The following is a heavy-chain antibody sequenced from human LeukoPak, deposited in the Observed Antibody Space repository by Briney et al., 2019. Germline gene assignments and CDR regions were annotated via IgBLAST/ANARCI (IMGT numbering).Heavy chain of an antibody. D-gene: IGHD6-13*01. CDR1: GFTFDDYA. J-gene: IGHJ4*02. V-gene: IGHV3-9*01. Sequence: PGGSLRLSCAASGFTFDDYAMHSVRQAPGKGLEWVSGISWNSGSIGYADSVKCRFTISRDNAKNSLYLHMNSLRSEDTTVHYCARDLMGIAYRGDFYYWGEGTLVSVSS. CDR3: ARDLMGIAYRGDFYY. CDR2: ISWNSGSI.